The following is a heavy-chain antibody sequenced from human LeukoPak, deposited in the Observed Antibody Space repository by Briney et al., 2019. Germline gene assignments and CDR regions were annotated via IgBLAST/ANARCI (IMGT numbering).Heavy chain of an antibody. CDR3: AKDRATIDY. J-gene: IGHJ4*02. D-gene: IGHD4-11*01. Sequence: GGSLRLSCAASGFAFSTYAMSWVRQAPGKGLEWVSSISGSGSNTYYADSVKGQFTISRDSSKSTLYLQMNSLRAEDTAVYYCAKDRATIDYWGQGTLVTVSS. CDR1: GFAFSTYA. V-gene: IGHV3-23*01. CDR2: ISGSGSNT.